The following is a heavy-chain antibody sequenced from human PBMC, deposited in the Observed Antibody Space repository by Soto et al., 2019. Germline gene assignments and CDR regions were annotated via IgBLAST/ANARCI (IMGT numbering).Heavy chain of an antibody. Sequence: GESLKTSCKGSGYIFAGYWITWVRQKPGKGLEWMGRIDPSDSQTYYSPSFRGHVTIPVTKSITTVFLQWSSLRASDTAMYYCARQIYDSDTGPNFQYYFDSWGQGTPVTVSS. V-gene: IGHV5-10-1*01. CDR1: GYIFAGYW. D-gene: IGHD3-22*01. CDR3: ARQIYDSDTGPNFQYYFDS. CDR2: IDPSDSQT. J-gene: IGHJ4*02.